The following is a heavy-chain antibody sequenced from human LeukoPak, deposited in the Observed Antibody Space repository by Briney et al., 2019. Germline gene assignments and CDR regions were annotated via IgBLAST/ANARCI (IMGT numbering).Heavy chain of an antibody. CDR1: GGSISSYY. CDR3: ARGLGRNSGYDWGTNPYNWFDP. J-gene: IGHJ5*02. CDR2: IYYSGST. D-gene: IGHD5-12*01. Sequence: SETLSLTCTVSGGSISSYYWSWIRQPPGKGLEWIGYIYYSGSTNYNPSLKSRVTISVDTSKNQFSLKLSSVTAADTAVYYCARGLGRNSGYDWGTNPYNWFDPWGQGTLVTVSS. V-gene: IGHV4-59*01.